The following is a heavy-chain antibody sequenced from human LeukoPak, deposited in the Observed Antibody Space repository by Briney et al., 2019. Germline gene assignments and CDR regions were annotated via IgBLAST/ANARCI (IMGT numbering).Heavy chain of an antibody. V-gene: IGHV5-51*01. CDR1: GYSFTSYW. CDR2: IYPGDSDT. CDR3: ARHRPYCSSTSCYLAMLDAFDI. D-gene: IGHD2-2*01. Sequence: GESLKISCKGSGYSFTSYWIGWVLQMPGKGLEWMGIIYPGDSDTRYSPSFQGQVTISADKSISTAYLQWSSLKASDTAMYYCARHRPYCSSTSCYLAMLDAFDIWGQGTMVTVSS. J-gene: IGHJ3*02.